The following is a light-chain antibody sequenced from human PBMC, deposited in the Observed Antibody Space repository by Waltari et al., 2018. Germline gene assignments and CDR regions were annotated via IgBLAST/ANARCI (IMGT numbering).Light chain of an antibody. CDR2: YNSDSEK. CDR3: MFWPSNVWV. V-gene: IGLV5-37*01. Sequence: QPVLTQPPSSSVSPGESARLTCTLPSDINVGDFIIYWYQQKPGSPPRFLLYYNSDSEKAQGSGVPSRFSVSKDASANAGILLISGLQSEDEADYYCMFWPSNVWVFGGGTKLTVL. CDR1: SDINVGDFI. J-gene: IGLJ3*02.